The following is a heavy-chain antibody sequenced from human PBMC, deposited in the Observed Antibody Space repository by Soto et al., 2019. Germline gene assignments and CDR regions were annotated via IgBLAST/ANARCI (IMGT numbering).Heavy chain of an antibody. J-gene: IGHJ4*02. CDR1: RFTFSNFA. Sequence: PGGSLRLSCEASRFTFSNFAMSWVRQAPGKGLEWISTIGVTAGSTYYTDSVRGRFTISRDNSKNTLYLEMNSLRAEDTALYYCAKVMYTWNDAAAFDSWGQGTLVTVSS. CDR2: IGVTAGST. V-gene: IGHV3-23*01. D-gene: IGHD1-1*01. CDR3: AKVMYTWNDAAAFDS.